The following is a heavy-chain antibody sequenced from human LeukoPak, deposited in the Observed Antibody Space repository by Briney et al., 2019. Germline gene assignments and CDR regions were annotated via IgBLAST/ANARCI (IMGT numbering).Heavy chain of an antibody. V-gene: IGHV6-1*01. CDR2: TYYRARWYH. J-gene: IGHJ5*02. Sequence: SQTLSLTCAISGDSVSSTGAAWNWIRQSPSRGLEWLGRTYYRARWYHDYAVSVTSRITINPEPSKNQFFLHLKLVTPEDTAMYFCARSIALRSSRLDPWGQGTLVTVSS. CDR1: GDSVSSTGAA. D-gene: IGHD6-6*01. CDR3: ARSIALRSSRLDP.